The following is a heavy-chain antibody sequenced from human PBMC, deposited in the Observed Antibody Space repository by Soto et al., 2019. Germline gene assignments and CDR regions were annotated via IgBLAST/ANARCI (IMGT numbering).Heavy chain of an antibody. CDR1: GYTFTTYW. Sequence: GESLKISCKGSGYTFTTYWVAWVRQMPGKGLEWMGLIYPGDSETRYSPSFQGQVTISADKSINTAYLQWSSLKASDTAMYYCASSWSIAARPLVYWGQGTLVTVSS. V-gene: IGHV5-51*01. J-gene: IGHJ4*02. CDR3: ASSWSIAARPLVY. D-gene: IGHD6-6*01. CDR2: IYPGDSET.